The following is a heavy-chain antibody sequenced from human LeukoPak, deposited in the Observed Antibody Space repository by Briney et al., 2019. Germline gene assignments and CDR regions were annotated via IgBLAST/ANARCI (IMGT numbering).Heavy chain of an antibody. V-gene: IGHV4-30-4*01. CDR1: SGSISSGDYY. Sequence: SETLSLTCTVSSGSISSGDYYWSWIRQPPGKGLEWIGYIYYSGSTYYNSSLKSRVTISVDTSKNQFSLKLSSVTAADTAVYYCAGVNYESSGSSYGTLDYWGQGTLVTVSS. CDR2: IYYSGST. J-gene: IGHJ4*02. D-gene: IGHD3-22*01. CDR3: AGVNYESSGSSYGTLDY.